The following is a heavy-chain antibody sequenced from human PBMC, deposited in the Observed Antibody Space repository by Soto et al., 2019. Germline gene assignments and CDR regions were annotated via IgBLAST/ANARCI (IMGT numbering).Heavy chain of an antibody. V-gene: IGHV5-51*01. J-gene: IGHJ4*02. CDR2: IYPGDSDT. D-gene: IGHD4-17*01. Sequence: GESLNISCKGSGYSFTTYWIGLVRQMPGKALEWMGIIYPGDSDTRYSPSFQGQVTISADKSISTAYLQWSSLKASDTAMYYCARHSYGDYYFDYWGQGTLVTVSS. CDR3: ARHSYGDYYFDY. CDR1: GYSFTTYW.